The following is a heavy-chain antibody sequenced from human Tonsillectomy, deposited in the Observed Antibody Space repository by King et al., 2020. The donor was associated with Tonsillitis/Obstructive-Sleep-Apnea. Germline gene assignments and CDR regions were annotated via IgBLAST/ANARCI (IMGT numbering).Heavy chain of an antibody. V-gene: IGHV3-11*05. CDR1: GFTFSDYY. J-gene: IGHJ4*02. CDR2: INSVSSYT. CDR3: ARGGKHKHDY. Sequence: VQLVESGGGLVKPGGSLRLSCAASGFTFSDYYMSYIRQAPGKGLEWVLYINSVSSYTNYSDSVMGRFTISRDNAKNSLYLQMNSLRAEDTAVYYCARGGKHKHDYWGQGALVTVSS. D-gene: IGHD1-26*01.